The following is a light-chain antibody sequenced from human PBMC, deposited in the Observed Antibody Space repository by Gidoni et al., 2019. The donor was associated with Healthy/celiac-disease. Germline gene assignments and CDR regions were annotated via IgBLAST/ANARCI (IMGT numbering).Light chain of an antibody. CDR2: GKS. Sequence: QSVLTQPPSLSGAPGQRVTISCTGSSSNIGAGYDVHWYQQLPGTSPKLLLYGKSNRPSGVPDRFSGSKSGASASLAITGLQAEDEADYYCQSYDSSLSGSVFGGGTKLTVL. CDR1: SSNIGAGYD. V-gene: IGLV1-40*01. CDR3: QSYDSSLSGSV. J-gene: IGLJ2*01.